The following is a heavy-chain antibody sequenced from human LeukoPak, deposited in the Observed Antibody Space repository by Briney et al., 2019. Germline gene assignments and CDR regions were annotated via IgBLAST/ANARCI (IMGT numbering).Heavy chain of an antibody. CDR3: ARDPDRSSGWYEGTDY. CDR2: IYSGGST. D-gene: IGHD6-19*01. V-gene: IGHV3-53*01. Sequence: GGSLRLSCAASGFTVSNNYMNWVRQAPGKGLEWVSVIYSGGSTYYADSAKGRFTISRDNSKNTLYLQMNSLRAEDTAVYYCARDPDRSSGWYEGTDYWGQGTLVTVSS. J-gene: IGHJ4*02. CDR1: GFTVSNNY.